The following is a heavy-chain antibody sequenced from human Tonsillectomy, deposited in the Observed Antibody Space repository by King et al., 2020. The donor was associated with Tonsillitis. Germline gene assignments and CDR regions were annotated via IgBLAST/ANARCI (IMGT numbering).Heavy chain of an antibody. CDR1: GGSISSSSYY. D-gene: IGHD3-3*01. V-gene: IGHV4-39*01. J-gene: IGHJ5*02. Sequence: YTVSGGSISSSSYYWGWIRQPPGKGLEWIGSMYYSGSTYYNPSLKSRVTISVDTSRNQFSLKLSSVTAADTAVYYCAGVRIKIFGKVIETLGPWGPGYLV. CDR2: MYYSGST. CDR3: AGVRIKIFGKVIETLGP.